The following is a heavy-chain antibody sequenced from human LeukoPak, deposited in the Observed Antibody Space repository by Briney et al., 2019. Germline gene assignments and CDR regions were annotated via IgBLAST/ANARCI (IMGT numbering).Heavy chain of an antibody. Sequence: ASVKVSCKASGGTFISYAISWVRQAPGQGLEWMGRIIPILGIANYAQKFQGRVTITADKSTSTAYMELSSLRSEDTAVYYCARGYYGGNSGVRAHFDLWGRGTLVTVSS. CDR2: IIPILGIA. J-gene: IGHJ2*01. CDR3: ARGYYGGNSGVRAHFDL. D-gene: IGHD4-17*01. V-gene: IGHV1-69*04. CDR1: GGTFISYA.